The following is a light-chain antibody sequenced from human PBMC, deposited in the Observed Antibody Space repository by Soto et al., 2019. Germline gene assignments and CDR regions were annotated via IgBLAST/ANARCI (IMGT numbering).Light chain of an antibody. CDR1: QSVSNNY. CDR2: GAS. CDR3: QQYAVSPLT. Sequence: EIVLTQSPGTLSLSPGERATLSCRASQSVSNNYLAWYQQKLGQAPRLLIYGASNRATGIPDRFSGSESGTDFTLTISRLEPEDFAVYFCQQYAVSPLTFGHGTKVEIK. J-gene: IGKJ1*01. V-gene: IGKV3-20*01.